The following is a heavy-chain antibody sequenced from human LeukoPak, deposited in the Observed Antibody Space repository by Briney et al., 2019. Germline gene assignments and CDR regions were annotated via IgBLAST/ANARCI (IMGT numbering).Heavy chain of an antibody. D-gene: IGHD4-17*01. Sequence: PSQTLSLTCTVSGGSISSGDYYWSWIRQPPGKGLEWIGYIYYSGSTYYNPSLKSRVTISVDTSKNQFSLKLSSVTAADTAVYYCASLTVNPYGMDVWGQGTTVTVSS. V-gene: IGHV4-30-4*01. J-gene: IGHJ6*02. CDR2: IYYSGST. CDR1: GGSISSGDYY. CDR3: ASLTVNPYGMDV.